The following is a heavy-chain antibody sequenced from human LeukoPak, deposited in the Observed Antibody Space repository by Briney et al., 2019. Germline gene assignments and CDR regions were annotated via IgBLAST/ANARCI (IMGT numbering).Heavy chain of an antibody. Sequence: GGSLRLSCAASGFTFSSYWMHWVRQAPGKGLVWVSRINSDGSSTSYADSVKGRFTISRDNAKNTLYLQMNSLRAEDAAVYYCARDRIFGVVIPSSAFDYWGQGTLVTVSS. CDR1: GFTFSSYW. CDR3: ARDRIFGVVIPSSAFDY. J-gene: IGHJ4*02. D-gene: IGHD3-3*02. V-gene: IGHV3-74*01. CDR2: INSDGSST.